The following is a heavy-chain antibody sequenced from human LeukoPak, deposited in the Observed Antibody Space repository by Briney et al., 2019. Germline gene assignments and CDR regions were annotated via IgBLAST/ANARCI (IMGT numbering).Heavy chain of an antibody. D-gene: IGHD5-12*01. CDR2: INHSGST. CDR3: ARVGVATISSYFDY. CDR1: GGSFSGYY. Sequence: SETLSLICAVYGGSFSGYYWSWIRQPPGKGLEWIGEINHSGSTNYNPSLKSRVTISVDTSKNQFSLKLSSVTAADTAVYYCARVGVATISSYFDYWAQGTLVTVSS. J-gene: IGHJ4*02. V-gene: IGHV4-34*01.